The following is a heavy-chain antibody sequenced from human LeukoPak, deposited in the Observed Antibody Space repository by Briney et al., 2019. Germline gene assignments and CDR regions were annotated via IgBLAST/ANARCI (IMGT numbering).Heavy chain of an antibody. CDR3: ARGGGIHLWPPQAFDY. Sequence: GGSLRLSCAASGFTFSSYSMNWVRQAPGKGLEWVSSISSSSSYIYYADSVKGRFTISRDNAKNSLYLQMNSLRAEDTAVYYCARGGGIHLWPPQAFDYWGQGTLVTVSS. V-gene: IGHV3-21*01. CDR1: GFTFSSYS. J-gene: IGHJ4*02. D-gene: IGHD5-18*01. CDR2: ISSSSSYI.